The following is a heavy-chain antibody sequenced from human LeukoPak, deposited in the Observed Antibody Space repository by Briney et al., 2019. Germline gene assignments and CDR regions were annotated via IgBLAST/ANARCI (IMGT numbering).Heavy chain of an antibody. CDR1: RFTFSSYG. V-gene: IGHV3-30*03. CDR2: ISYDGNNR. CDR3: ARDRGYFDN. J-gene: IGHJ4*02. Sequence: PGGSLRLSCAASRFTFSSYGMHWVRQAPGKGLEWVAVISYDGNNRYYADSVKGRFTISRDNVQNSLYLQMNSLRAEDTAMYYCARDRGYFDNWGQGTLVTVSS.